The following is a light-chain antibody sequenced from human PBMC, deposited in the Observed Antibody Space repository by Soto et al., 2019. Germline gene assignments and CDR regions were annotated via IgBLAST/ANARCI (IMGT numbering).Light chain of an antibody. V-gene: IGKV1-39*01. CDR3: QQSYNTPQT. Sequence: DIQMTQSPSSLSASVGDRVTITCRASQTITNYLNWYQQQSGKPPKLLIYATDTLQSGVPSRFSGSGSGTDYTLTISSLQPEDFATYYCQQSYNTPQTFGQGNKV. CDR1: QTITNY. J-gene: IGKJ1*01. CDR2: ATD.